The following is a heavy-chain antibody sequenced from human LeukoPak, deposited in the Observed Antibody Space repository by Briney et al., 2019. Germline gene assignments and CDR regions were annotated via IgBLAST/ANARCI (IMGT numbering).Heavy chain of an antibody. CDR3: ARGYDILTPLDY. CDR1: GGSISSSSYY. J-gene: IGHJ4*02. V-gene: IGHV4-39*01. Sequence: SETLSLTCTVSGGSISSSSYYWGWIRQPPGKGLEWIGSIYYSGSTYYNPSLKSRVTISVDTSKNQFSLKLSSVTAADTAVYYCARGYDILTPLDYWGQGTLVTVSS. CDR2: IYYSGST. D-gene: IGHD3-9*01.